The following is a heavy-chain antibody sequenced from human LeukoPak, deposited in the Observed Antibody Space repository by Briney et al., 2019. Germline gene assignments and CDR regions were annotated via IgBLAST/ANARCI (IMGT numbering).Heavy chain of an antibody. J-gene: IGHJ3*02. CDR1: GYTFTGYY. Sequence: GASVKVSCKASGYTFTGYYMHWVRQAPGQGLEWVGWINPNSGGTNYAQKFQGRVTMTRDTSISTAYMELSRLRSDDTAVYYCARAPYCSSTSCYRDAFDIWGQGTMVTVS. V-gene: IGHV1-2*02. CDR2: INPNSGGT. D-gene: IGHD2-2*01. CDR3: ARAPYCSSTSCYRDAFDI.